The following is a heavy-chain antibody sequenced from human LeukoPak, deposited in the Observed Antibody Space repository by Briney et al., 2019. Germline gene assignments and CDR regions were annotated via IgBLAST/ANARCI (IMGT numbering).Heavy chain of an antibody. CDR1: GFILSTYS. Sequence: GGSLRLSCAASGFILSTYSMNWVRQAPGKGVEGVSYISGGSSTIFNADSVKGRFTISRDNAKNSLYLQMNSLRAEDTAVYYCASNPGAFDIWGQGTMVTVSS. CDR3: ASNPGAFDI. J-gene: IGHJ3*02. V-gene: IGHV3-48*04. D-gene: IGHD1-14*01. CDR2: ISGGSSTI.